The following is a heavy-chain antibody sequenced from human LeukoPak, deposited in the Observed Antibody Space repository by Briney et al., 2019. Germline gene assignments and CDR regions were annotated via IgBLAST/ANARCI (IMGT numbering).Heavy chain of an antibody. Sequence: PGGSLRLSCAASGFTFSSYAMNWVRQAPGKGLERVSSISGSGGSTYYADSVKGRFTISRDNSKNTLSLQMNSLRAEDTAIYYCAKGIVVVPTAGYYFDYWGQGTLVTVSS. D-gene: IGHD2-2*01. CDR2: ISGSGGST. CDR3: AKGIVVVPTAGYYFDY. CDR1: GFTFSSYA. V-gene: IGHV3-23*01. J-gene: IGHJ4*02.